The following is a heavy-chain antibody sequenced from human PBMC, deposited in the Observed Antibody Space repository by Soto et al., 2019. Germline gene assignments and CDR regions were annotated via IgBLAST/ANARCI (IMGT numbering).Heavy chain of an antibody. CDR1: GYSFTSYW. D-gene: IGHD5-18*01. Sequence: PGESLKISCKGSGYSFTSYWISWVRQMPGKGLEWRGRIDPSDSYTNCSPSFQGHVTISADKSISTAYLQWSSLKASDTAMYYCARQKHNVDTVDFDYWGQGTQVTVSS. V-gene: IGHV5-10-1*01. CDR2: IDPSDSYT. J-gene: IGHJ4*02. CDR3: ARQKHNVDTVDFDY.